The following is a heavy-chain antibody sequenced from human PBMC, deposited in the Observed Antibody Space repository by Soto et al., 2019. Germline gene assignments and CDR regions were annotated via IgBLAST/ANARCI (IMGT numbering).Heavy chain of an antibody. D-gene: IGHD3-22*01. CDR2: VYYTGTT. V-gene: IGHV4-59*08. CDR1: GGSINNYY. J-gene: IGHJ5*02. CDR3: ARPAGYYHSLDT. Sequence: SETLSLTCTVSGGSINNYYWTWIRQPPGMGLEWIGYVYYTGTTSYNPSLKSRVTISIDGSKNQISLKLSSVTAGDTAFYYCARPAGYYHSLDTWRQGNLVTGSS.